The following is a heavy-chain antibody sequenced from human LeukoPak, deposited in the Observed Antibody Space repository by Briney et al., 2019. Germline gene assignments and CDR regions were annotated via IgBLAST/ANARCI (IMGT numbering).Heavy chain of an antibody. Sequence: PGGSLRLSCAASGFTFNSHAMYWVRQAPGKGLEWISGIFGSGGSPHYADSVKGRFTISRDDSRNTVYLQLNNLRVEDTAIYYCAKANWVSNADAVWWGQGTHVTVSS. J-gene: IGHJ4*02. CDR3: AKANWVSNADAVW. D-gene: IGHD1-1*01. CDR1: GFTFNSHA. V-gene: IGHV3-23*01. CDR2: IFGSGGSP.